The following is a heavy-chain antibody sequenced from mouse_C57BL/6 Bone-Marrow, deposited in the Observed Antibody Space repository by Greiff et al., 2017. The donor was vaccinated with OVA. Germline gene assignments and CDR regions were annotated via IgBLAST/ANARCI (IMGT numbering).Heavy chain of an antibody. D-gene: IGHD1-1*01. V-gene: IGHV1-55*01. Sequence: VQLQQPGAELVKPGASVKMSCKASGYTFTSYWITWVKQRPGQGLEWIGDIYPGSGSTNYNEKFKSKATLTVDTSSSTAYIQLSSLTSQDSAVYYCARSTYGSSLYYFDYWGQGTTLTVSS. J-gene: IGHJ2*01. CDR2: IYPGSGST. CDR3: ARSTYGSSLYYFDY. CDR1: GYTFTSYW.